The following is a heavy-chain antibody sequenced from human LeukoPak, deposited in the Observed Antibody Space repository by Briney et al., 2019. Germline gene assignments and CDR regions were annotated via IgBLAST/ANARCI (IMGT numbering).Heavy chain of an antibody. Sequence: GGSLRLSCAASGFTFTTYAMSWVRQAPGKGLEWVSSISGSGASTYYVDSVKGRFTISRDNSKNTLYLQVHSLRAEDTAVYYCAKAMTTVIPHHWGQGTLVTVSS. V-gene: IGHV3-23*01. J-gene: IGHJ5*02. CDR1: GFTFTTYA. CDR2: ISGSGAST. D-gene: IGHD4-17*01. CDR3: AKAMTTVIPHH.